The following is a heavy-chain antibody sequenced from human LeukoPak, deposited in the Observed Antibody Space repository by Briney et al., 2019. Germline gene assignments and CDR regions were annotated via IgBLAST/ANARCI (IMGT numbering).Heavy chain of an antibody. J-gene: IGHJ4*02. V-gene: IGHV1-69*13. CDR1: GGTFSSYA. CDR3: ARTMRKITMVRGVIPYYFDY. Sequence: GASVKVSCKASGGTFSSYAISWVRQAPGQGLEWMGGIIPIFGTANYAQKLQGRVTITADESTSTAYMELSSLRSEDTAVYYCARTMRKITMVRGVIPYYFDYWGQGTLVTVSS. D-gene: IGHD3-10*01. CDR2: IIPIFGTA.